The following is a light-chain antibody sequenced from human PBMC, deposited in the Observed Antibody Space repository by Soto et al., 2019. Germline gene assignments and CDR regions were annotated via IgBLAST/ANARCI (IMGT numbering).Light chain of an antibody. V-gene: IGKV1-27*01. CDR2: AAS. Sequence: DIQMTQSPSSLSASVGDRVTITCRASQGISNYLAWYQQKPGKVPKLLIYAASTLQSGAPSRFSGSGSGTDFTLTISSLQPEDVATNYCHQYNSALFTFGPGTKVDIK. CDR1: QGISNY. CDR3: HQYNSALFT. J-gene: IGKJ3*01.